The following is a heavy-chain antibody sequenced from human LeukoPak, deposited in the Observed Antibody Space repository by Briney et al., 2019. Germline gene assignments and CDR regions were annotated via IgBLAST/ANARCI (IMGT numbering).Heavy chain of an antibody. J-gene: IGHJ4*02. CDR1: GFTFSSYP. Sequence: GGSLRLSCAASGFTFSSYPMHWVRQAPGKGLEYVSAISGNGGISYYANSVKGRLTISRDNSKNTLYLQMGSLRADDMGVYYCARAYSSSWYDYWGQGTLVTVSS. D-gene: IGHD6-13*01. CDR2: ISGNGGIS. CDR3: ARAYSSSWYDY. V-gene: IGHV3-64*01.